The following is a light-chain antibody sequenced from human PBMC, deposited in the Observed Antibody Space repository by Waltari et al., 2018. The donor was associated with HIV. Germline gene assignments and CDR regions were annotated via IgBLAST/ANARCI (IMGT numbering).Light chain of an antibody. Sequence: QSVLTQPPSVSGAPGQRVTISCTGSSSNIGAGYDVPWYQQLPGTAPPPRTYGTNKRPSGGTDRCSGSKSGTSASLASTGIQAEDEAEYYGQSYDSSLSGWVVFGGGTKVTVL. V-gene: IGLV1-40*01. CDR3: QSYDSSLSGWVV. CDR1: SSNIGAGYD. CDR2: GTN. J-gene: IGLJ2*01.